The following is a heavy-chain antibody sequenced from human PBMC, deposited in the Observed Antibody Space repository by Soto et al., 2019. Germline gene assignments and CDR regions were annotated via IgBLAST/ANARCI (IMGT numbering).Heavy chain of an antibody. CDR3: ATYYDILTGPIGAFDI. CDR2: IYYSGST. J-gene: IGHJ3*02. CDR1: GGSISSYY. Sequence: SETLCLTCTVSGGSISSYYWSWIRQPPGKGLEWIGYIYYSGSTNYNPSLKSRVTISVDTSKNQFSLKLSSVTAADTAVYYCATYYDILTGPIGAFDIWGQGTMVTVSS. D-gene: IGHD3-9*01. V-gene: IGHV4-59*08.